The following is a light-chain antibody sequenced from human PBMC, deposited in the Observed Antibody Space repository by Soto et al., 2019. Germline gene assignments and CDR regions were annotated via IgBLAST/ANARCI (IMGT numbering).Light chain of an antibody. CDR3: QQYGTSPPWT. CDR2: AAS. Sequence: EVVLTQSPGTLSLSPGERASLSCRAGQSVTSNYLAWYQQKPGQAPRLLIYAASRRAPGIPDRFSASGSGTDFTLTISRLEPEDFAVYFCQQYGTSPPWTFGQGTKVDIK. CDR1: QSVTSNY. V-gene: IGKV3-20*01. J-gene: IGKJ1*01.